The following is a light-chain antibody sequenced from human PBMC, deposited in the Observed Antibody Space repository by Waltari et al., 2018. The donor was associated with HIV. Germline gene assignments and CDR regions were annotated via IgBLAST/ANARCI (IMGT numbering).Light chain of an antibody. CDR3: TSYASSSSLL. J-gene: IGLJ2*01. Sequence: QSALTQPASVSGSPGQSITISCTGTSSDIGGYNYVSWYQHLPGKAPKLIIYEVRNRPSGVSNRFSGSKSGNTASLTISGLQAEDEADYYCTSYASSSSLLFGGGTKLTVL. CDR1: SSDIGGYNY. V-gene: IGLV2-14*01. CDR2: EVR.